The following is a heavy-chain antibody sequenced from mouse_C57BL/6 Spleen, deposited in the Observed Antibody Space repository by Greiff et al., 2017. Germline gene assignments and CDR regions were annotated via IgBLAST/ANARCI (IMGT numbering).Heavy chain of an antibody. D-gene: IGHD2-4*01. V-gene: IGHV1-53*01. CDR3: ARGNYDYDERTWFAY. CDR2: INPSNGGT. Sequence: QVQLQQPGTELVKPGASVKLSCKASGYNFTSYWMHWVKQRPGQGLEWIGNINPSNGGTNYNEKFKSKATLTVDKSSSTAYMQLSSLTSEDSAVYYCARGNYDYDERTWFAYWGQGTLVTVSA. CDR1: GYNFTSYW. J-gene: IGHJ3*01.